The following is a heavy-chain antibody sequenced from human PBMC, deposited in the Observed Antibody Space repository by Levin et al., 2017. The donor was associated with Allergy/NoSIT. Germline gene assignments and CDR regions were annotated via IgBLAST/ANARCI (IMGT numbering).Heavy chain of an antibody. CDR3: AKATYSGSYFADY. Sequence: GGSLRLSCVAAGFRFSTYGMHWVRQSPVRGLEWVAAISSDERNQHYTDSVKGRFTISRDNSKNTLFLQMNSLTPDDTALYYCAKATYSGSYFADYWGQGTLVTVSS. D-gene: IGHD1-26*01. CDR2: ISSDERNQ. J-gene: IGHJ4*02. V-gene: IGHV3-30*18. CDR1: GFRFSTYG.